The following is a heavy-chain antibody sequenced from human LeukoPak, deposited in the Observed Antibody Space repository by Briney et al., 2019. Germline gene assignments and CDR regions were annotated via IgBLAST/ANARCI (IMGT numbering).Heavy chain of an antibody. D-gene: IGHD1-14*01. V-gene: IGHV3-21*05. CDR1: GFIFSQYS. CDR3: TRGHHGLEY. CDR2: ISPSGSSI. Sequence: GGSLRLSCAASGFIFSQYSMNWVRQAPGKGPELVSYISPSGSSIFYVDSVKGRFTISRDNAKNSLYLQMNSLRAEDTAVYYCTRGHHGLEYWGQGTLVTVSS. J-gene: IGHJ4*02.